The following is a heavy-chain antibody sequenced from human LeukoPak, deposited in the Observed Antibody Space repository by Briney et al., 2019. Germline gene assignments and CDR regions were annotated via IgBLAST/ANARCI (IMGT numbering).Heavy chain of an antibody. J-gene: IGHJ6*02. D-gene: IGHD3-3*01. CDR1: GGSFSGYY. CDR2: INHSGST. V-gene: IGHV4-34*01. CDR3: ARVGGGV. Sequence: SETLSLTCAVYGGSFSGYYWSWIRQPPGKGLEWIGEINHSGSTNYNPSLKSRVTISVDTSKNQFSLKLSSVTAADTAVYYCARVGGGVWGQGTTVTVSS.